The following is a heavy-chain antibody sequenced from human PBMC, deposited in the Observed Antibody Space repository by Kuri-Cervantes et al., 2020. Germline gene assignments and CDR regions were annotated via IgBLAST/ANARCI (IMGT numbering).Heavy chain of an antibody. J-gene: IGHJ5*02. CDR1: GYTFTSYD. Sequence: ASVKVSCKASGYTFTSYDINWVRQATGQGLEWMGWMNPNSGNTGYAQKFQGRVTITADESTSTAYMELSSLRSEDTAVYYCATTTYYYDSSGYSWFDPWGQGPLVTVSS. CDR2: MNPNSGNT. CDR3: ATTTYYYDSSGYSWFDP. D-gene: IGHD3-22*01. V-gene: IGHV1-8*01.